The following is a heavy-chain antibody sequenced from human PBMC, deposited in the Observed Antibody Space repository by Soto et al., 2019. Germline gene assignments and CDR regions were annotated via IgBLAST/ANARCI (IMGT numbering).Heavy chain of an antibody. Sequence: SETLSLTCTVSGGSISSYYWSWIRQPPGKGLEWIGYIYYSGSTNYNPSLKSRVTISVDTSKNQFSLKLSSVTAADTAVYYCARVSAYYYDSSGYPHEYFQHWGQGTLVTVSS. V-gene: IGHV4-59*01. CDR2: IYYSGST. J-gene: IGHJ1*01. CDR1: GGSISSYY. CDR3: ARVSAYYYDSSGYPHEYFQH. D-gene: IGHD3-22*01.